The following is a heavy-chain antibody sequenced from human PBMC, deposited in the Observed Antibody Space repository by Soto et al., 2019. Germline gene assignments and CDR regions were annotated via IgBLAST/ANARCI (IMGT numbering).Heavy chain of an antibody. J-gene: IGHJ6*03. V-gene: IGHV6-1*01. Sequence: PSQTLSLTCSISWESVSSNRAAWNWIRLSPSRGLEWLARTYYRSRWYNDHAVSVRSRITVNPDTSKNQFSLQLTSVTPEDTAVYYCAGTTSHQWYYMDVWGKGTTVTVSS. CDR2: TYYRSRWYN. CDR1: WESVSSNRAA. D-gene: IGHD1-7*01. CDR3: AGTTSHQWYYMDV.